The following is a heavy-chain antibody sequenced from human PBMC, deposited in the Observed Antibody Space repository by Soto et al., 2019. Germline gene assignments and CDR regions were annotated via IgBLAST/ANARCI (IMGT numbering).Heavy chain of an antibody. CDR2: ISGSSGST. Sequence: EVQLLESGGGLVQPGGSLRLSCAASGFTFSSYAMSWVRQAPGKGLEWVSGISGSSGSTYYADSVMGRFTMSRDNSKNTLYLQMNSLRAEDTAVYYCAKDLGNWNDGGSDYWGQGTLVTVSS. D-gene: IGHD1-1*01. V-gene: IGHV3-23*01. CDR1: GFTFSSYA. J-gene: IGHJ4*02. CDR3: AKDLGNWNDGGSDY.